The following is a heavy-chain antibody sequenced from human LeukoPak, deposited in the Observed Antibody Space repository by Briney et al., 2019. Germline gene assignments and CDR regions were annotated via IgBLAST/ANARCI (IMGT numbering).Heavy chain of an antibody. CDR3: ARVGSYYDSSGYSLRY. Sequence: ASVKVSCKASGYTFTGYYMHWVRQAPGQGLEWMGWINPNNGGTNYAHKFQDRVTITRHTSISTAYMELSRLRSDDRAVYYGARVGSYYDSSGYSLRYWGQGTLVTVSS. J-gene: IGHJ4*02. CDR1: GYTFTGYY. D-gene: IGHD3-22*01. V-gene: IGHV1-2*02. CDR2: INPNNGGT.